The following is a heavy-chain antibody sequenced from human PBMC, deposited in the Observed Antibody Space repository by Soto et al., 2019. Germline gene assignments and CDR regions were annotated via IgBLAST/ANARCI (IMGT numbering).Heavy chain of an antibody. J-gene: IGHJ6*03. CDR1: GGSFSGYY. CDR2: INHSGST. V-gene: IGHV4-34*01. CDR3: ARGRGGSSPDYYYYYYMDV. Sequence: SETLSLTCAVYGGSFSGYYWSWIRQPPGTGLEWIGEINHSGSTNYNPSLKSRVTISVDTSKNQFSLKLSSVTAADTAVYYCARGRGGSSPDYYYYYYMDVWGKWTTVT. D-gene: IGHD6-6*01.